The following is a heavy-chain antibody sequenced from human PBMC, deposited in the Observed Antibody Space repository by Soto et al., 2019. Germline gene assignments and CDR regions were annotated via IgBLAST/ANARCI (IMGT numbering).Heavy chain of an antibody. J-gene: IGHJ4*02. V-gene: IGHV3-73*01. D-gene: IGHD4-4*01. CDR1: GFTFSDSA. Sequence: GGSLRLSCAASGFTFSDSAVHWVRQASGKGLEWVGLIRSKANSYATAYAALVRGRFTISRDDSKNTAYLQMNSLKTEDAAVYYCTRPVTTLSYWGQGTLVTVSS. CDR3: TRPVTTLSY. CDR2: IRSKANSYAT.